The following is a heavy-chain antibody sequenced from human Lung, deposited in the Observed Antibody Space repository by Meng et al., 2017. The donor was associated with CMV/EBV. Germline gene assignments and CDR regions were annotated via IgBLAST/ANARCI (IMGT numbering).Heavy chain of an antibody. J-gene: IGHJ4*02. CDR1: VGSISVSTC. D-gene: IGHD6-19*01. V-gene: IGHV4-4*02. CDR3: ARVGQWLPIDY. CDR2: IYHSGST. Sequence: QVALTEPGPGLVRPSGTLSLPCAGSVGSISVSTCWSWVPQPPGKGLEWIGEIYHSGSTNYNPSLKSRVTISVDKSKNQFSLNLSSVTAADTAVYYCARVGQWLPIDYWGQGTLVTVSS.